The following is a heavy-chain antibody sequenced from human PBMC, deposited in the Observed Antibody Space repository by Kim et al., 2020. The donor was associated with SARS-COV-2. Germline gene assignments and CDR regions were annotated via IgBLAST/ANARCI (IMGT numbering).Heavy chain of an antibody. CDR3: AGPQAPWELLFDY. Sequence: ASVKVSCKAAGYTFTSYAMHWVRQAPGQRLEWIGWINAGNGNTKYSQKFQGRVTITRDTSASTAYMELSSLRSEDTAVYYCAGPQAPWELLFDYWGQGTLVTVSS. CDR2: INAGNGNT. V-gene: IGHV1-3*01. CDR1: GYTFTSYA. J-gene: IGHJ4*02. D-gene: IGHD1-26*01.